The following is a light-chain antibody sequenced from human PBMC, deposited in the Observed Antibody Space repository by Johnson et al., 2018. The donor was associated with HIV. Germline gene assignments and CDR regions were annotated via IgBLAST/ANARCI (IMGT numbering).Light chain of an antibody. CDR3: RTWDSSLSAYV. V-gene: IGLV1-51*02. Sequence: QSVLTQPPSVSAAPGQMVTISCSGSSSNIGRNYVSWYQQLPGTAPKLLIYQNTWRPSWIPDRFSGSTSGASATLAITGLQPGDEADYYCRTWDSSLSAYVFGTGTKVTVL. CDR1: SSNIGRNY. J-gene: IGLJ1*01. CDR2: QNT.